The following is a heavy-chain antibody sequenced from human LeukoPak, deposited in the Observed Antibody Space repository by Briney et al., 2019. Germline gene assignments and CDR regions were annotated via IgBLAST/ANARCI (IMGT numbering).Heavy chain of an antibody. J-gene: IGHJ4*02. Sequence: SETLSLTCAVSGYSISSGYYWGWIRQPPGKGLEWIGSIYHSGSTYYNPSLKSRVTISVDTSKNQFSLKLSSVTAADTAVYYCARHVEFCSSTSCYFFDYWGQGTLATVSS. D-gene: IGHD2-2*01. V-gene: IGHV4-38-2*01. CDR1: GYSISSGYY. CDR3: ARHVEFCSSTSCYFFDY. CDR2: IYHSGST.